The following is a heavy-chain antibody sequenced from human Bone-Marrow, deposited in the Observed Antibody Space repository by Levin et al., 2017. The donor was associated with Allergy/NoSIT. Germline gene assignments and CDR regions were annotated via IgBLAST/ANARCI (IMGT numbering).Heavy chain of an antibody. J-gene: IGHJ6*03. V-gene: IGHV3-21*01. CDR2: ISSSSSYI. CDR3: ARDAADGYSSGWYSYSYYYYMDV. D-gene: IGHD6-19*01. CDR1: GFTFSSYS. Sequence: GGSLRLSCAASGFTFSSYSMNWVRQAPGKGLEWVSSISSSSSYIYYADSVKGRFTISRDNAKNSLYLQMNSMRAEDTAVYYCARDAADGYSSGWYSYSYYYYMDVWGKGTTVTVSS.